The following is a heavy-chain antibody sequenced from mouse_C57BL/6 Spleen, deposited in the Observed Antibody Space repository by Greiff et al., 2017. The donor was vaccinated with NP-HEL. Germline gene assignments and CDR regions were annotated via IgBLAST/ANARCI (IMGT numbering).Heavy chain of an antibody. CDR2: IYPSDSET. J-gene: IGHJ2*01. CDR3: ASSADGYYPYYFDY. CDR1: GYTFTSYW. Sequence: QVQLQQPGAELVRPGSSVKLSCKASGYTFTSYWMDWVKQRPGQGLEWIGNIYPSDSETHYNQKFKDKATLTVDKSSSTAYMQLSSLTSEDSAVYYCASSADGYYPYYFDYWGQGTTLTVSS. V-gene: IGHV1-61*01. D-gene: IGHD2-3*01.